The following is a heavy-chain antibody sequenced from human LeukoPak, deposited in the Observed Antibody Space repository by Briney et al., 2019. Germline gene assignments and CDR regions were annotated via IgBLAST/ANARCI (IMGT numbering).Heavy chain of an antibody. CDR2: ISAYNGNT. V-gene: IGHV1-18*01. Sequence: ASVKVSCKASGYTFTSYGISWVRQAPGQGLEWMGWISAYNGNTNYAQKLQGRVTMTTDTSTSTAYMELRSLRSDDTAVYYCARVAPYYDFWSGYYDAFDIWGQGTMVTVSS. CDR1: GYTFTSYG. D-gene: IGHD3-3*01. J-gene: IGHJ3*02. CDR3: ARVAPYYDFWSGYYDAFDI.